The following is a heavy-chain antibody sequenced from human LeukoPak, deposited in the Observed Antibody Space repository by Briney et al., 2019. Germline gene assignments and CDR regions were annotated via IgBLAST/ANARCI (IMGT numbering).Heavy chain of an antibody. D-gene: IGHD3-10*01. CDR1: GFTVSSNY. CDR2: IYSGGRT. J-gene: IGHJ4*02. V-gene: IGHV3-66*01. CDR3: AGGSGFRTFFGY. Sequence: GGSQRLSCAASGFTVSSNYMSWIRQAPGKGLEWVSVIYSGGRTYYTDSVKGRFTISRDNSKNTLYLQMNSLRAEDTAVYYCAGGSGFRTFFGYWGQGTLVTVSS.